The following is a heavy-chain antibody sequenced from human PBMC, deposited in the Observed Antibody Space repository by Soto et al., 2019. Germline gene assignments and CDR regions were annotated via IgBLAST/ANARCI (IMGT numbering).Heavy chain of an antibody. Sequence: RASVKVSCKASGGTFSSYAISWVRQAPGQGLEWMGGIIPIFGTANYAQKFQGRVTITADESTSTAYMELSSLRSEDTAVYYCARGGIVGATTTFDAFDIWGQGTMVTVSS. V-gene: IGHV1-69*13. D-gene: IGHD1-26*01. J-gene: IGHJ3*02. CDR2: IIPIFGTA. CDR1: GGTFSSYA. CDR3: ARGGIVGATTTFDAFDI.